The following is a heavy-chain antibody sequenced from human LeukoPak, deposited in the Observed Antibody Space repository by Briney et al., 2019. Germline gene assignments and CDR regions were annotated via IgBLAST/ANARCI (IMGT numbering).Heavy chain of an antibody. CDR3: ASRMITSPW. Sequence: PSETLSLTCAVSGYSISTAYWWGWIRQPPGKGPEWIASIYHTGNTNYNPSLKSRVTISVDTSKNNFSLKLSSVTAADTAVYYCASRMITSPWWGQGILVTVSS. V-gene: IGHV4-38-2*01. CDR1: GYSISTAYW. D-gene: IGHD3-16*01. CDR2: IYHTGNT. J-gene: IGHJ4*02.